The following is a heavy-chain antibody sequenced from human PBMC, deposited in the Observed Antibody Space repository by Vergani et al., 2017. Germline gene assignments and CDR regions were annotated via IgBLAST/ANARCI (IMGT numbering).Heavy chain of an antibody. Sequence: EVQLLESGGGLVQPGGSLRLSCAASGFTFSSYAMSWVRQAPGKGLEWVSAISGCGGSTYYADSVKGRFTISRDNSKNTLYLQMNSLRAEDTAVYYCAKQGVITIFGVVITPYYYYYMDVWGKGP. J-gene: IGHJ6*03. CDR1: GFTFSSYA. D-gene: IGHD3-3*01. CDR2: ISGCGGST. V-gene: IGHV3-23*01. CDR3: AKQGVITIFGVVITPYYYYYMDV.